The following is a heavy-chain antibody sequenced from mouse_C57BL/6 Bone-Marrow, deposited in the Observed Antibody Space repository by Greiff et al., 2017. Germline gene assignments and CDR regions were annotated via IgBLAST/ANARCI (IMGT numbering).Heavy chain of an antibody. CDR2: IYPRSGNT. Sequence: VQLVESGAELARPGASVKLSCKASGYTFTSYGISWVKQRTGQGLEWIGEIYPRSGNTYYNEKFKGKATLTADKYSSTAYMELRSLTSEDSAVYFCARGTVVAEGFAYWGQGTLVTVSA. J-gene: IGHJ3*01. CDR3: ARGTVVAEGFAY. V-gene: IGHV1-81*01. D-gene: IGHD1-1*01. CDR1: GYTFTSYG.